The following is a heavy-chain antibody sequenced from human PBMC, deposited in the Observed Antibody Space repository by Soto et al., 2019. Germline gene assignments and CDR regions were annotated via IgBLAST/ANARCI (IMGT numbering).Heavy chain of an antibody. D-gene: IGHD3-22*01. V-gene: IGHV1-18*01. CDR3: ARADYYDSSGTPPFQH. J-gene: IGHJ1*01. CDR2: INPNSGHT. Sequence: ASVKVSCKASGYIFTTYGIIWVRQAPGQGLEWMGWINPNSGHTNYAQNLKDRVTMTTDTSTNTAYMELRSLRSNDTAVYYCARADYYDSSGTPPFQHWG. CDR1: GYIFTTYG.